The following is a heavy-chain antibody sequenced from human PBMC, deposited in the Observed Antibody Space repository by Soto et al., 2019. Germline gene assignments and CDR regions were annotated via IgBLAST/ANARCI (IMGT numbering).Heavy chain of an antibody. CDR2: ISSSGSTI. CDR3: ARDHPAARPEDYYYGMDV. D-gene: IGHD6-6*01. J-gene: IGHJ6*02. V-gene: IGHV3-48*03. Sequence: GGSLRLSCAASGFTFCSYEMNWVRQAPGKGLEWVSYISSSGSTIYYADSVKGRFTISRDNAKNSLYLQMNSLRAEDTAVYYCARDHPAARPEDYYYGMDVWGQGTTVTVSS. CDR1: GFTFCSYE.